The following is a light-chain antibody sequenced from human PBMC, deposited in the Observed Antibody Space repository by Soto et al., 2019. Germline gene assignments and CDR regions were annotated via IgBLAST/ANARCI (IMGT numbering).Light chain of an antibody. CDR1: SSDVGNYNY. J-gene: IGLJ1*01. V-gene: IGLV2-14*01. CDR3: SSYTSTSTPFV. CDR2: EVS. Sequence: QSALTQPASVSGSPGQSITISCTGASSDVGNYNYVSWYQQHPDKAPKLIIYEVSNRPSGVSNRFSGYKSGNTASLTISGLQAEDEADYYCSSYTSTSTPFVFGTGTKVTVL.